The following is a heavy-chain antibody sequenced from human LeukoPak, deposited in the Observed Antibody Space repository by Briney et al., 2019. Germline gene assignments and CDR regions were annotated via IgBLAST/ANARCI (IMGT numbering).Heavy chain of an antibody. J-gene: IGHJ4*02. V-gene: IGHV3-23*01. CDR2: LSGSGGST. CDR1: GFTFSSYG. CDR3: ARGNSVLVPFDY. Sequence: GGSLRLSCAASGFTFSSYGMSWVRQAPGKGLEWVASLSGSGGSTNYADSVKGRFIVSRDNSKNTLYLQMNSLRAEDTAVYYCARGNSVLVPFDYWGQGTLVTVSS. D-gene: IGHD3-10*01.